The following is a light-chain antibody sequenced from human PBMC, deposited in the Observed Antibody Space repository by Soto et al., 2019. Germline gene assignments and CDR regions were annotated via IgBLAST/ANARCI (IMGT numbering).Light chain of an antibody. CDR2: EVS. CDR3: MQCIHLPSIT. J-gene: IGKJ5*01. Sequence: DIVMTQTPLSLSVTPGQPASISCKSSQSLLHSDGKTYLPGYLQKPGQPPQLLISEVSNRFSGVPDRFSGSGSGTDFTLTLSRVEAEDVGVYYCMQCIHLPSITFGQGTRLEMK. CDR1: QSLLHSDGKTY. V-gene: IGKV2D-29*01.